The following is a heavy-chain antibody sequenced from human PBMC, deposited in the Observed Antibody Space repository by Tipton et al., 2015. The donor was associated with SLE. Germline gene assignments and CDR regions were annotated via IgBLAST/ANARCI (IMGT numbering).Heavy chain of an antibody. CDR2: ISNSGST. CDR3: ARRAYYYAMDV. J-gene: IGHJ6*02. Sequence: EWIGYISNSGSTNYNPSLKSRVTISVDTSKNQFSLNLYSVTAADTAVYYCARRAYYYAMDVWGQGTTVTVSS. V-gene: IGHV4-59*01.